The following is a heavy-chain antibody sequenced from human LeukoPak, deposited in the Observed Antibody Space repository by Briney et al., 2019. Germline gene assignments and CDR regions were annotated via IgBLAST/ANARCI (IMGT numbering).Heavy chain of an antibody. CDR3: AAGEQWRWYYFDY. J-gene: IGHJ4*02. CDR2: IYYSGSA. D-gene: IGHD6-19*01. Sequence: SDTLSLTCTGSGGSISSYYWSWIRQPPGKGLEWIGYIYYSGSANYNPSLKSRVTISVDTSKNQFSLKLSSVAAADAAVYYGAAGEQWRWYYFDYWGQGTLVTVSS. V-gene: IGHV4-59*07. CDR1: GGSISSYY.